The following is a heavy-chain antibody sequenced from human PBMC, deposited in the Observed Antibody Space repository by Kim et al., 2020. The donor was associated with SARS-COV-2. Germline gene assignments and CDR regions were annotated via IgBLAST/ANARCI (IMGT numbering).Heavy chain of an antibody. D-gene: IGHD3-3*01. Sequence: GGSLRLSCAASGFTFSSYWMSWVRQAPGKGLEWVANIKQDGSEKYYVDSVKGRFTISRDNAKNSLYLQMNSLRAEDTAVYYCARDLWVTIFGVVITPPRGMDVWGQGTTVTVSS. J-gene: IGHJ6*02. CDR1: GFTFSSYW. CDR3: ARDLWVTIFGVVITPPRGMDV. V-gene: IGHV3-7*03. CDR2: IKQDGSEK.